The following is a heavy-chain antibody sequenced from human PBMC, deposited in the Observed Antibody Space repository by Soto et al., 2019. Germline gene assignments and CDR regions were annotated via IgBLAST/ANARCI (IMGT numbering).Heavy chain of an antibody. V-gene: IGHV4-31*03. D-gene: IGHD5-18*01. CDR3: ARGRGYSYGPYYFDY. CDR2: IYYSGTT. Sequence: QVPLQESGPGLVKPSQTLSLTCTVSGGSISSEGYYWSWFRQLPGKGLEWIGDIYYSGTTYHNPSLRSRLTISGDASKNQFSLKLSSVTAADTALYYCARGRGYSYGPYYFDYWGQGILVTVSS. CDR1: GGSISSEGYY. J-gene: IGHJ4*02.